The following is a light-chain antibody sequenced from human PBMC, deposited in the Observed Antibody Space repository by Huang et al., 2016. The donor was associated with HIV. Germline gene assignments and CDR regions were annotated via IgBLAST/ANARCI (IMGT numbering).Light chain of an antibody. J-gene: IGKJ1*01. CDR1: QVIGNS. V-gene: IGKV1-27*01. CDR2: VAS. Sequence: DIQMTQSPSSLSAFVGDTVTITCRASQVIGNSLAWYQQKPGRPPTLLIYVASTLKSGVPSRFSGSGSGTDSTLTITNFQTEDIATYYCQKYDSAPRTFGQGTRVEV. CDR3: QKYDSAPRT.